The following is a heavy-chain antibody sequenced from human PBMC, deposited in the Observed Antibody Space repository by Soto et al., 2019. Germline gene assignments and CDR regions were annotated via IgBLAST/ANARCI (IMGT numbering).Heavy chain of an antibody. J-gene: IGHJ4*02. Sequence: GGSLRLSCAASGFTFSSYAMHWVRQAPGKGLEWVAVISYDGSNKYYADSVKGRFTISRDNSKNTLYLQMNSLRAEDAAVYYCARAWAARAYFDYWGQGTLVTVSS. CDR2: ISYDGSNK. CDR3: ARAWAARAYFDY. V-gene: IGHV3-30-3*01. CDR1: GFTFSSYA. D-gene: IGHD6-6*01.